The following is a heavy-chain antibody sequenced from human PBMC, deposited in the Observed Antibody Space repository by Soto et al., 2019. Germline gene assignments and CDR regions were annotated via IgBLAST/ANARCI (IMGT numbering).Heavy chain of an antibody. Sequence: PRLSCTTSGFTFGDYAMSWFRQAPGKWLEWVVLIRGNSYGGTREYAASVKGRFTISRDDTTKIAYLELNSLKTEDTPLYYCSRSYCYRSGWRFDYWDLGTLVTVSS. CDR1: GFTFGDYA. J-gene: IGHJ4*02. V-gene: IGHV3-49*03. D-gene: IGHD6-19*01. CDR3: SRSYCYRSGWRFDY. CDR2: IRGNSYGGTR.